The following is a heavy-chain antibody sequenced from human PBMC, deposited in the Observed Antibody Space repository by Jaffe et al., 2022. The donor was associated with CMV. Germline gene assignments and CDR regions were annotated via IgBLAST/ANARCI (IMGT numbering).Heavy chain of an antibody. V-gene: IGHV4-59*01. CDR2: IYYSGST. Sequence: QVQLQESGPGLVKPSETLSLTCTVSGDSISSSYWNWIRQPPGKGLEWIGYIYYSGSTNYSPSLKSRVTISIDTSKNQFSLKLSSVTAADTAVYFCARGGWGQLAPFDYWGQGTLVTVSS. J-gene: IGHJ4*02. CDR1: GDSISSSY. D-gene: IGHD6-13*01. CDR3: ARGGWGQLAPFDY.